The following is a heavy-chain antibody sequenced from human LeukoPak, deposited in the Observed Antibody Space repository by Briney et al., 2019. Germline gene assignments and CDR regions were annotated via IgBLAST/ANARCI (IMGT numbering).Heavy chain of an antibody. Sequence: PGGSLRLSCAASGFTFSSYAMNWVRQAPGKGLEWVSAISGSGGSTYYADSVKGRFTISRDNSKNTLYLQMNSLRAEDTAVYYCAKHPIFLIQSPVAGLIDYWGQGTLVTVSS. CDR1: GFTFSSYA. D-gene: IGHD6-19*01. J-gene: IGHJ4*02. V-gene: IGHV3-23*01. CDR3: AKHPIFLIQSPVAGLIDY. CDR2: ISGSGGST.